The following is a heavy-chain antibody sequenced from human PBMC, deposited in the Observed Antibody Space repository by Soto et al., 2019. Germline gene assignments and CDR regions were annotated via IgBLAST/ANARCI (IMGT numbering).Heavy chain of an antibody. CDR1: RGSISSSSYY. Sequence: SETLSLTCTVSRGSISSSSYYWGWIRQPPGKGLEWIGSIYYSGSTYYNPSLKSRVTISVETSKNQFSLRLSSVTAADTAVYYCARGYGRNFDYWGQGTLVTSPQ. V-gene: IGHV4-39*07. J-gene: IGHJ4*02. CDR2: IYYSGST. CDR3: ARGYGRNFDY. D-gene: IGHD5-18*01.